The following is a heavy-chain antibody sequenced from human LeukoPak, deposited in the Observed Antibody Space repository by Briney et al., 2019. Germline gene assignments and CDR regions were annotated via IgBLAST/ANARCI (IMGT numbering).Heavy chain of an antibody. D-gene: IGHD3-10*02. CDR1: GFTFSSYT. CDR3: AELGITMIGGV. V-gene: IGHV3-20*04. CDR2: INWNGGST. J-gene: IGHJ6*04. Sequence: GGSLRLSCAASGFTFSSYTMNWVRQAPGKGLEWVSGINWNGGSTGYADSVKGRFTISRDNAKNSLYLQMNSLRAEDTAVYYCAELGITMIGGVWGKGTTVTISS.